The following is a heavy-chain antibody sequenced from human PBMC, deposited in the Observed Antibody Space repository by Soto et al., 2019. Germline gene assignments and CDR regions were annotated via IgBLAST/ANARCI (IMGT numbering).Heavy chain of an antibody. Sequence: GASVRVSFKASGYTFTSYGISWVLQSPGQGLEWMGWISAYNGNTNYAQKLQGRVTMTTDTSTSTAYMELRSLRSDDTAVYYCVLERWEMGGWFDPWGQGTLVTVSS. CDR1: GYTFTSYG. CDR2: ISAYNGNT. CDR3: VLERWEMGGWFDP. J-gene: IGHJ5*02. V-gene: IGHV1-18*04. D-gene: IGHD1-26*01.